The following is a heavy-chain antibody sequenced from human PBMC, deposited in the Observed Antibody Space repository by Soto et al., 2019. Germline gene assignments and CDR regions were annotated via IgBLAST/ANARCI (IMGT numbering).Heavy chain of an antibody. V-gene: IGHV4-59*08. CDR1: GGSISSYY. Sequence: QVQLQESGPGLVKPSETLSLTCTVSGGSISSYYWSWIRQPPGKGLEWIGYIYYSGSTNYNPSLTSRATISVGTPRIQFSLMLGSGTGADTAVYYCAGPWGYAFDIWGQGTMVTVSS. CDR2: IYYSGST. D-gene: IGHD1-26*01. J-gene: IGHJ3*02. CDR3: AGPWGYAFDI.